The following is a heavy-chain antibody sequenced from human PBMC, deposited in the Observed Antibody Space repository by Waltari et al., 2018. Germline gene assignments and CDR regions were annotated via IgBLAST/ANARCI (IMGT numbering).Heavy chain of an antibody. D-gene: IGHD3-9*01. CDR2: INHSGNT. Sequence: QVHLQQWGAGLLKPSETLSLTCGVYSGSLTGYHWNWIHQAPGKGLEGIGDINHSGNTDYNPSLESRVTISADTSKNQFSLHLTSVTAADTAVYYCARGHPFTIVSPRYYYYYYMDVWDKGTAVTVSS. V-gene: IGHV4-34*01. CDR1: SGSLTGYH. J-gene: IGHJ6*03. CDR3: ARGHPFTIVSPRYYYYYYMDV.